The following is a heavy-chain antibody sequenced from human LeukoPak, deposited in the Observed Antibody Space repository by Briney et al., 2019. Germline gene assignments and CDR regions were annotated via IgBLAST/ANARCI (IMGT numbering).Heavy chain of an antibody. V-gene: IGHV1-3*01. Sequence: AASVKVSCKASGCTFTSYAMHWVRQAPGQRLEWMGWINAGNGNTKYSQKFQGRVTIARDTSASTAYMELSSLRSEDTAVYYCARADKYQLPSYFDYWGQGTLVTVSS. D-gene: IGHD2-2*01. CDR2: INAGNGNT. J-gene: IGHJ4*02. CDR3: ARADKYQLPSYFDY. CDR1: GCTFTSYA.